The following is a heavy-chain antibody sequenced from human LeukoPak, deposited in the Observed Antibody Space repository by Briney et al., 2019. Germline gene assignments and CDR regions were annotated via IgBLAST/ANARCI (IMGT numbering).Heavy chain of an antibody. Sequence: ASVKVSCKASGYTFTSYYMHWVRQAPGQGLEWMRIINPSGGSTSYAQKFQGRVTMTRDMSTSTVYMELSSLRSEDTAVYYCARVSYYDSSGYSLGYWGQGTLVTVSS. J-gene: IGHJ4*02. CDR2: INPSGGST. CDR3: ARVSYYDSSGYSLGY. CDR1: GYTFTSYY. V-gene: IGHV1-46*01. D-gene: IGHD3-22*01.